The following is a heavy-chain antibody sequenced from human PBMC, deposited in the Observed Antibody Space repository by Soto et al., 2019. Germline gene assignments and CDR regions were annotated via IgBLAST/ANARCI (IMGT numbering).Heavy chain of an antibody. J-gene: IGHJ4*02. D-gene: IGHD1-7*01. CDR2: ISYDGSNK. V-gene: IGHV3-30*18. CDR3: AKDATRTLLEYPAL. Sequence: GGSLRLSCAASGFTFSSYGMHWVRQAPGKGLEWVAVISYDGSNKYYADSVKGRFTISRDNSKNTLYLQMNSLRAEGTAVYYCAKDATRTLLEYPALWGQGTLVT. CDR1: GFTFSSYG.